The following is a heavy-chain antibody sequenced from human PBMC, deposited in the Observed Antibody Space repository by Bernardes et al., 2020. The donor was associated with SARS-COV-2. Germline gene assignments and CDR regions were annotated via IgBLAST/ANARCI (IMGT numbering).Heavy chain of an antibody. V-gene: IGHV4-39*01. CDR3: ARQEIHPFGHFYGMDV. CDR1: GGSISSSDYY. D-gene: IGHD3-3*01. Sequence: SETLSLTCTVSGGSISSSDYYWAWLLQPPGKGLEWIGTIFYSGNTYYNPSLKSRLTISVDTSKNQFSLRLSSVTAADTAVYYCARQEIHPFGHFYGMDVWGQGTTVTVSS. J-gene: IGHJ6*02. CDR2: IFYSGNT.